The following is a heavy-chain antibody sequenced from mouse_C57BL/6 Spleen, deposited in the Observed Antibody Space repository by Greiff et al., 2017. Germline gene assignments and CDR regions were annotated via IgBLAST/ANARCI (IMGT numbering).Heavy chain of an antibody. CDR2: IDPSDSYT. CDR1: GYTFTSYW. Sequence: QVQLQQPGAELVMPGASVKLSCKASGYTFTSYWMHWVKQRPGQGLEWIGEIDPSDSYTNYNKKFKGKSTLTVNKSSSTAYMQLSSLTSEDSAVYYCARRISLDYCDSSYCDYWGQGTTLTVSS. J-gene: IGHJ2*01. CDR3: ARRISLDYCDSSYCDY. V-gene: IGHV1-69*01. D-gene: IGHD1-1*01.